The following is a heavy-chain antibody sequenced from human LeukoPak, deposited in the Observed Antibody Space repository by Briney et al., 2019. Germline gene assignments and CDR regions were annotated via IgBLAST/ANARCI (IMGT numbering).Heavy chain of an antibody. CDR1: GGTFSGYA. CDR3: ARDTDILTGYPSTFDY. D-gene: IGHD3-9*01. Sequence: GASVKVSCKASGGTFSGYAISWVRQAPGQGLVWMGGIIPIFGTANYAQKFQGRVTITADESTSTAYMELSSLRSEDTAVYYCARDTDILTGYPSTFDYWGQGTLVTVSS. J-gene: IGHJ4*02. V-gene: IGHV1-69*13. CDR2: IIPIFGTA.